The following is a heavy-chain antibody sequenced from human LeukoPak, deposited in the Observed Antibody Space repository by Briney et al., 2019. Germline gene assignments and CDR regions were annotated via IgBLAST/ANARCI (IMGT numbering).Heavy chain of an antibody. J-gene: IGHJ4*02. CDR3: VKYTGNSILVRFDY. V-gene: IGHV3-23*01. CDR1: GFTFSSYA. CDR2: ISGSGSGT. D-gene: IGHD4-23*01. Sequence: GGSLRLSCAASGFTFSSYAMTWVRQAPGKGLERVSGISGSGSGTYYADSVKGRFTISRDNSKTTLYLQMNSLRAEDTALYYCVKYTGNSILVRFDYWGQGTLVTVSS.